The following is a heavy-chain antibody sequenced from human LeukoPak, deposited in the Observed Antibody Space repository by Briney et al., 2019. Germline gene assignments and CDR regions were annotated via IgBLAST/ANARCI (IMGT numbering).Heavy chain of an antibody. D-gene: IGHD3-9*01. Sequence: ASVKETLLSSGWILTRYLISWLGPPPGQGLEGMGWISAYNGNTNYAQKIQGRVTMTTDTSTSTAYMELRSLRSDDTAVYYCARVGVRRYYDILAGFDNWFDPWGQGTLVTVSS. CDR2: ISAYNGNT. CDR1: GWILTRYL. CDR3: ARVGVRRYYDILAGFDNWFDP. J-gene: IGHJ5*02. V-gene: IGHV1-18*04.